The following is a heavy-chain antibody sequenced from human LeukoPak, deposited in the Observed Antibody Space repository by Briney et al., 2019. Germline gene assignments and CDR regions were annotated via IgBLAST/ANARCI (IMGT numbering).Heavy chain of an antibody. CDR3: ARARYHTEMTYFRTVYYFDY. V-gene: IGHV3-48*01. J-gene: IGHJ4*02. D-gene: IGHD3/OR15-3a*01. CDR1: GFTFSSYS. Sequence: GGSLRLSCAASGFTFSSYSMNWVRQAPGKGLEWVSYISSSSSTIYYADSVKGRFTISGDNSKNTLYLQMNSLRAEDTAVYYCARARYHTEMTYFRTVYYFDYWGQGTLVTVSS. CDR2: ISSSSSTI.